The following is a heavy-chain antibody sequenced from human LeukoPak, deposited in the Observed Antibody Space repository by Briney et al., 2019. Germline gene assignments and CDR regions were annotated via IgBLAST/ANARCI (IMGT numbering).Heavy chain of an antibody. CDR1: GGSFSGYY. D-gene: IGHD3-22*01. J-gene: IGHJ4*02. CDR3: ARAGFEISTMTTRYFDY. Sequence: PSETLSLTCAVYGGSFSGYYWSWIRQPPGKGLEWIGEINHSGSTNYNPSLKSRVTISVDTSKNQFSLKLSSVTAADTAVYYCARAGFEISTMTTRYFDYWGQGTLVTVSS. CDR2: INHSGST. V-gene: IGHV4-34*01.